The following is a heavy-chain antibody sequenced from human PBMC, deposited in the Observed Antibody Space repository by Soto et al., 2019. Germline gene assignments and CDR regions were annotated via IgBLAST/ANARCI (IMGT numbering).Heavy chain of an antibody. CDR3: ANSKSITMIEY. CDR2: INSDGSST. J-gene: IGHJ4*02. V-gene: IGHV3-74*01. Sequence: GGSLRLSCAASGFTFSSYWMQWVRQAPGKGLVWVSRINSDGSSTCYADSVKGRFTISRDNAKNTLYLQMDSLRAEDTAVYYCANSKSITMIEYWGQGTLVTVSS. CDR1: GFTFSSYW. D-gene: IGHD3-22*01.